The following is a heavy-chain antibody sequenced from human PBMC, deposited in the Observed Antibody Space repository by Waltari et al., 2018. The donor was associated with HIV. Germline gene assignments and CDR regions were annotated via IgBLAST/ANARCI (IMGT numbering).Heavy chain of an antibody. CDR2: INTNTGNP. CDR3: AKLGMKNWFDP. J-gene: IGHJ5*02. V-gene: IGHV7-4-1*02. CDR1: GYKFTNYA. Sequence: QVQLVQSGSELKKPGASVKISCRASGYKFTNYAMNWVRQAPGQGPEWMGLINTNTGNPTYAQGFTGRFVFSLDTSVSTAYLQINSLKAEDTAVYYCAKLGMKNWFDPWGQGTLVTVSS. D-gene: IGHD3-3*02.